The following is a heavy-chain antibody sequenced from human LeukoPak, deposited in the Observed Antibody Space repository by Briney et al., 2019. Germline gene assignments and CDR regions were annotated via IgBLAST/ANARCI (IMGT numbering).Heavy chain of an antibody. CDR1: GFTFSSSG. V-gene: IGHV3-48*02. Sequence: GGSLRLSCAASGFTFSSSGMNWVRQAPGKGLEWISYISSSSSDIYYADSVKGRFTISRDNAKNSLYLQMNSVRDEDTAMYYCARDWGLAGYVLDHWGQGTLATVSS. D-gene: IGHD3-16*01. CDR3: ARDWGLAGYVLDH. J-gene: IGHJ4*02. CDR2: ISSSSSDI.